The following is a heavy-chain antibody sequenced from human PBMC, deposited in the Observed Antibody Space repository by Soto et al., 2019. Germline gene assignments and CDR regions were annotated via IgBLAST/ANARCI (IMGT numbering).Heavy chain of an antibody. J-gene: IGHJ5*02. Sequence: GGSLRLSCSDSGFTVKNAIKTWVRQAPGKGLERVSGINDNGEVIYYADSVKGRFTLSRDSAKNTMYLQMNSLTVDDTAVYYCAKGGLRRRLDPWGRGIQVT. V-gene: IGHV3-23*01. CDR2: INDNGEVI. CDR1: GFTVKNAI. D-gene: IGHD6-25*01. CDR3: AKGGLRRRLDP.